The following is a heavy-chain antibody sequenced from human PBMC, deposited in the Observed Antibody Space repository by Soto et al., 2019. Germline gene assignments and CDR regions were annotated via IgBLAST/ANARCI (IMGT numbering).Heavy chain of an antibody. Sequence: QVHLVEFGGGLVQPGGSLRLSCAASGFTFSDYYMSWIRQAPGKGLEWLSYISGIGNTKYYADSVKGRFTISRDNAKNSVDLQMNSLRDDDTAVYYCVRDVGSDYLAFWGQGALVTVSS. D-gene: IGHD4-17*01. V-gene: IGHV3-11*01. CDR2: ISGIGNTK. CDR1: GFTFSDYY. J-gene: IGHJ4*02. CDR3: VRDVGSDYLAF.